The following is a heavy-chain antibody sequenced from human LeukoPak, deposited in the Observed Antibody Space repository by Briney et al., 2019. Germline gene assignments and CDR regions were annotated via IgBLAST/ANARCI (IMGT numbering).Heavy chain of an antibody. D-gene: IGHD6-13*01. CDR3: ARMWSTATSGWNWFDP. J-gene: IGHJ5*02. V-gene: IGHV1-2*02. CDR2: INPNSGGT. CDR1: GYTFTGYY. Sequence: ASVKVSCKASGYTFTGYYMHWVRQAPGQGLEWMGWINPNSGGTNYAQKFQGRVTMTRDTSISTAYMELSRLRSDDTAMYYCARMWSTATSGWNWFDPWGQGTLVTVSS.